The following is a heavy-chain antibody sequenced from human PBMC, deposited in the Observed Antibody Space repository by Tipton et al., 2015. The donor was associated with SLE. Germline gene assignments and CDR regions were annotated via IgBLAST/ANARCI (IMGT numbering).Heavy chain of an antibody. D-gene: IGHD1-26*01. Sequence: SLRLSCATSGFTFSTSNMHWVRQAPGKGLEWVSLIRFDRDHQYNADSVKGRFTTSRDSSTSTVYLQMNSLRIEDTAVYYCARVTGVGPFAHADDWGQGALVIVSS. CDR2: IRFDRDHQ. J-gene: IGHJ4*02. V-gene: IGHV3-30*02. CDR3: ARVTGVGPFAHADD. CDR1: GFTFSTSN.